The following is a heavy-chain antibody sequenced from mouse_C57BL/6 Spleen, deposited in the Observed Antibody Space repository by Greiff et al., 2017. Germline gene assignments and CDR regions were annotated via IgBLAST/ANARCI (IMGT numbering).Heavy chain of an antibody. CDR3: ARNGYLDY. CDR2: ILPGSGST. J-gene: IGHJ2*01. Sequence: QVQLQQSGAELMKPGASVKLSCKATGYTFTGLEWIGEILPGSGSTNYNEKFKGKATFTADTSSNTAYMQVSSLTTEDSAIYYCARNGYLDYWGQGTTLTVSS. CDR1: GYTFTG. V-gene: IGHV1-9*01. D-gene: IGHD1-1*02.